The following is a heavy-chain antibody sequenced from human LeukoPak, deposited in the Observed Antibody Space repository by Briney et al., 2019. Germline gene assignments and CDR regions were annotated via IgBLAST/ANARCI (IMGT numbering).Heavy chain of an antibody. CDR1: GYTFTSYA. Sequence: ASVTVSRKASGYTFTSYAIHWVRQAPGQGLEWMGWITPSGGTNYPQKFQGRVAITCDTSITTAYMDLSRLTSDDTAVYYCARDRYGDGFAHLDYWGQGALVTVSS. V-gene: IGHV1-2*02. J-gene: IGHJ4*02. D-gene: IGHD5-24*01. CDR3: ARDRYGDGFAHLDY. CDR2: ITPSGGT.